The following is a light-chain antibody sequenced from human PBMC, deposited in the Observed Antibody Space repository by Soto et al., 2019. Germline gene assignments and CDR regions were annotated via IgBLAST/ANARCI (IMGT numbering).Light chain of an antibody. J-gene: IGKJ4*01. Sequence: EIVMTQSPVTLSVSPGDRATLSCRASQSVNSNLAWYQQKPGQTPKLLIYVASTRATGIPARFSGSGSGTEFTLTISSLQSEDFEVYYCQQYNVCPLTFGGGTKVEFK. CDR1: QSVNSN. CDR2: VAS. CDR3: QQYNVCPLT. V-gene: IGKV3-15*01.